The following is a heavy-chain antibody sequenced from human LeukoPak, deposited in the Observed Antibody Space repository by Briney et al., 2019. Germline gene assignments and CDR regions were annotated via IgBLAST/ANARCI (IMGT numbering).Heavy chain of an antibody. V-gene: IGHV1-24*01. CDR3: ATGMTRSYYYYYYMDI. CDR2: FDLEDGET. CDR1: GYTLTELS. J-gene: IGHJ6*03. Sequence: ASVKVSCKLSGYTLTELSMHWVRQAPGKGREWMGGFDLEDGETSYAQKYQGRVTMTEDTSTDTAYMELSSLRSEDTAVYYCATGMTRSYYYYYYMDIWGKGTTVTVSS.